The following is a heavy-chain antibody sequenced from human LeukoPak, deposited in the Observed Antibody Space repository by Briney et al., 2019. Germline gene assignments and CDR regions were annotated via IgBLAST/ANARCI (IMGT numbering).Heavy chain of an antibody. Sequence: GGSLRLSCAVFGFTFSSHTMHWVRQAPGKGLEWVALISYDGSNNNYADSVKGRFTISRDTSKKTLYLQMNSLRAEDTAVYYCVRDTTTATTRAFDIWGQGTMVTVSS. CDR1: GFTFSSHT. J-gene: IGHJ3*02. V-gene: IGHV3-30-3*01. CDR3: VRDTTTATTRAFDI. D-gene: IGHD4-17*01. CDR2: ISYDGSNN.